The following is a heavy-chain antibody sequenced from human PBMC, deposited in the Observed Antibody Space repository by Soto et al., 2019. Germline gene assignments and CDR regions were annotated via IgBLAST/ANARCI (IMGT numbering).Heavy chain of an antibody. CDR2: ISAYNGNT. J-gene: IGHJ4*02. Sequence: ASVKVSCKASGYTFTSYGISWVRQAPGQGLEWMGWISAYNGNTNYAQKLQGRVTMTTDTSTSTAYMELRSLRSDDTAVYYCARTPYYYGSGSFDFDFWGQGTLVTVSS. CDR3: ARTPYYYGSGSFDFDF. D-gene: IGHD3-10*01. CDR1: GYTFTSYG. V-gene: IGHV1-18*01.